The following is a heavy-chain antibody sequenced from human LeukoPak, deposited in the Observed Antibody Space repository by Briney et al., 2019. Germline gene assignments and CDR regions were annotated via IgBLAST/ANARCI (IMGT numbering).Heavy chain of an antibody. CDR2: ISGSGGST. Sequence: GGSLRLSCAASGFTFDDHGMSWVRQAPGKGLEWVSAISGSGGSTYYADSVKGRFTISRDNSKNTLYLQMNSLRAEDTAVYYCAKDKGGSSMIAFDVWGQGTMVTVSS. D-gene: IGHD1-26*01. CDR3: AKDKGGSSMIAFDV. CDR1: GFTFDDHG. J-gene: IGHJ3*01. V-gene: IGHV3-23*01.